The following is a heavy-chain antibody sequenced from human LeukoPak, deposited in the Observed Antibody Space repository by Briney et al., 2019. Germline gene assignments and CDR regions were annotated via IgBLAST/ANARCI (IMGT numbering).Heavy chain of an antibody. CDR3: ARLLGRYSYGYDAFDI. CDR2: INPSGGST. J-gene: IGHJ3*02. V-gene: IGHV1-46*01. CDR1: GYTFTSYY. Sequence: GASVKVSCKASGYTFTSYYMHWVRQAPGQGLEWMGIINPSGGSTSYAQKFQGRVTMTRDTSTSTVYMELSSLRSEDTAVYYCARLLGRYSYGYDAFDIWGQGTMVTVSS. D-gene: IGHD5-18*01.